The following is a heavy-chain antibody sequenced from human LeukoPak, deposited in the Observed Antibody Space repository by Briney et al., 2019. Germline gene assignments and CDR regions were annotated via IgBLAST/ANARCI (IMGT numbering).Heavy chain of an antibody. CDR3: ARTVVVTAIHYFDY. V-gene: IGHV4-59*08. Sequence: SETLSLTCSVSGGSINSFYWSWIRQPPGKGLEWIGYIYYSGSTNYNPSLKSRVTTSVDTSKNHFSLKLSSVTAADTAVYYCARTVVVTAIHYFDYWGQGTLVTVSS. CDR2: IYYSGST. D-gene: IGHD2-21*02. CDR1: GGSINSFY. J-gene: IGHJ4*02.